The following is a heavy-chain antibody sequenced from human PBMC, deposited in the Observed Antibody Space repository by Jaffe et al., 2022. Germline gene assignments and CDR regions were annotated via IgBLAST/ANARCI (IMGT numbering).Heavy chain of an antibody. CDR2: IKQDGSET. CDR3: ARDTRTTVTSGSHYFDY. Sequence: EVQLVESGGGLVQPGGSLRLSCAASGFTFSSYWMSWVRQAPGKGLEWVANIKQDGSETYYVDSVKGRFTTSRDNAKNSLYLQMTSLRAEDAAVYYCARDTRTTVTSGSHYFDYWGQGTLVTVSS. D-gene: IGHD4-17*01. V-gene: IGHV3-7*01. J-gene: IGHJ4*02. CDR1: GFTFSSYW.